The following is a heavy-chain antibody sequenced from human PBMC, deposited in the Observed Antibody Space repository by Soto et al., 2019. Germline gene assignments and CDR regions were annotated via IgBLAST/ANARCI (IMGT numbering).Heavy chain of an antibody. D-gene: IGHD6-13*01. CDR2: IFYNGNT. Sequence: NLSETLSLTCTVSGVSVSSGRYYWSWIRHPPGKGLEWIGYIFYNGNTNYNPSLKSRVTISVDTSKNQFSLKLSSVTAADTAVYFCARVFSSSWFYYFGSWGQGTLVTVSS. J-gene: IGHJ4*02. CDR3: ARVFSSSWFYYFGS. CDR1: GVSVSSGRYY. V-gene: IGHV4-61*01.